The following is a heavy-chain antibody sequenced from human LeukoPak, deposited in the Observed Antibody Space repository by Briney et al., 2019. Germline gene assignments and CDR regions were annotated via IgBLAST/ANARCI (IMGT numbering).Heavy chain of an antibody. CDR2: IGGSDGKT. V-gene: IGHV3-23*01. CDR1: GFTFRSYA. J-gene: IGHJ4*02. Sequence: GGSLRLSCAASGFTFRSYAMSWVRQAPGNGLEWVSAIGGSDGKTYYADSVKGRFTISRDNSKNTLYLQMKSLRAEDTALYYCAKEAHYPHMGTYLVTIDSWGQGTLVIVSS. D-gene: IGHD3-9*01. CDR3: AKEAHYPHMGTYLVTIDS.